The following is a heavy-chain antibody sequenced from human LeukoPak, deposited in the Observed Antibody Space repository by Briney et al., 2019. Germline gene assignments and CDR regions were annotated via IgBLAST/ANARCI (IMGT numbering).Heavy chain of an antibody. CDR3: AKGSDHLWGNYFDY. Sequence: PGGSLRLSCAASGFTVSSNYMSWVRQAPGKGLEWVSVIYSGDSTYYADSVKGRFTISRDNSKSALYLQMNGLRAEDTAVYYCAKGSDHLWGNYFDYWGQGALVTVSS. J-gene: IGHJ4*02. D-gene: IGHD3-16*01. V-gene: IGHV3-53*01. CDR2: IYSGDST. CDR1: GFTVSSNY.